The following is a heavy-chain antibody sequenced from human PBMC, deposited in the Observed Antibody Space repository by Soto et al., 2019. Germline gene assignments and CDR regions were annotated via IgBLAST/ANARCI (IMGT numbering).Heavy chain of an antibody. V-gene: IGHV4-31*03. D-gene: IGHD3-10*01. Sequence: QVQLQESGPRLVKPSQTLSLTCTVSGGPFSSGGYYWSWIRQEPGKGLEWIGYFFYNGDTSYNPSLKSRVTISADTSKTQFSLRLSSVTAADTAVYYCARGDSMVRGVMGRFDPWGQGTLVTVSS. J-gene: IGHJ5*02. CDR2: FFYNGDT. CDR1: GGPFSSGGYY. CDR3: ARGDSMVRGVMGRFDP.